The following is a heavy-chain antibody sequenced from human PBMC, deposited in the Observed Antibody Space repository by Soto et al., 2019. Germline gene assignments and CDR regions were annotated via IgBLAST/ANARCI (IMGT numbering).Heavy chain of an antibody. V-gene: IGHV4-39*07. CDR3: VKAPSTMVTELFDY. J-gene: IGHJ4*02. D-gene: IGHD5-18*01. CDR2: TYYNGNA. Sequence: SETLSLTCNVSGGSIDRSNYYWDWLRQPPGKGLEWIGTTYYNGNAYYNPSLKSRVSMSVDTSKNQFSLKLVSVTAEDTAVYYCVKAPSTMVTELFDYWGQGTLVTVSS. CDR1: GGSIDRSNYY.